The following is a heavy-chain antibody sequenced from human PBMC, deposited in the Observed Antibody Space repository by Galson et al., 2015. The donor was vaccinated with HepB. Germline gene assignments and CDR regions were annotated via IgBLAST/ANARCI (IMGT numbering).Heavy chain of an antibody. V-gene: IGHV3-13*05. D-gene: IGHD4-11*01. Sequence: SLRLSCAASGFTFSSYDMHWVRQATGKGLEWVSAIGTAGDPYYPGSVKGRFAISRENAKNSLYLQMNSLRAGDTAVYYCARGRTVTLNHDAFDIWGQGTMVTVSS. CDR3: ARGRTVTLNHDAFDI. CDR1: GFTFSSYD. CDR2: IGTAGDP. J-gene: IGHJ3*02.